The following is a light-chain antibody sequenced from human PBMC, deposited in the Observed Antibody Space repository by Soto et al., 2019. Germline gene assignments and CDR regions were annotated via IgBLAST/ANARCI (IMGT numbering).Light chain of an antibody. CDR2: DAS. J-gene: IGKJ1*01. Sequence: DLQMTQSPSSVSASLGDRVTITCRASQGISSWLAWYQQKPGKAPKLLIYDASSLESGVQSRFSGSGSGTEFTLTISSLQPDDFATYYCKQYNSYWTCGQGTKVDIK. CDR1: QGISSW. CDR3: KQYNSYWT. V-gene: IGKV1-5*01.